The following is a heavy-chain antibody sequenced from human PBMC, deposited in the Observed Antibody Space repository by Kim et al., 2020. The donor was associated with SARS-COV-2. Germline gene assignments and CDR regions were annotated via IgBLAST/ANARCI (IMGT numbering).Heavy chain of an antibody. CDR2: IYYSGST. Sequence: SETLSLTCTVSGGSISSSSYYWGWIRQPPGKGLEWIGSIYYSGSTYYNPSLKSRVTISVDTSKNQFSLKLSSVTAADTAVYYCARVRAYDSSGYFDYWG. J-gene: IGHJ4*01. V-gene: IGHV4-39*07. CDR1: GGSISSSSYY. CDR3: ARVRAYDSSGYFDY. D-gene: IGHD3-22*01.